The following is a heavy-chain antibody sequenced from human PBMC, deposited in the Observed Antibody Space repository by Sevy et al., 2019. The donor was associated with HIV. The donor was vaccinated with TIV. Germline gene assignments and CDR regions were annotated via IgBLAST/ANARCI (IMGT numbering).Heavy chain of an antibody. J-gene: IGHJ6*02. V-gene: IGHV5-51*01. CDR1: GYSFSSYW. Sequence: GESLKISCKGSGYSFSSYWIGWVRQMPEKGLEWMGIIYPGDSDIIYSPSFQGQVTISADKSISTAYLQWSSLKASDTAMYYCARHDGALGQVAQMDVWGQGTTVTVSS. D-gene: IGHD3-10*01. CDR2: IYPGDSDI. CDR3: ARHDGALGQVAQMDV.